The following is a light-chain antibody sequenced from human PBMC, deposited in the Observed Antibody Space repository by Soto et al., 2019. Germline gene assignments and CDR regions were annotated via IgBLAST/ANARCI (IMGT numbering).Light chain of an antibody. V-gene: IGKV3-15*01. CDR3: QQYNNWPVT. CDR1: QNIYSN. J-gene: IGKJ2*01. CDR2: GAS. Sequence: ILMTHSPATLSVSPGERLTLSCRASQNIYSNIAWYQQRPGQAPRLLIYGASTRATGVPARFSGSGSGTEFTLAISSLQSEDFAIYYCQQYNNWPVTFGQGTKVDIK.